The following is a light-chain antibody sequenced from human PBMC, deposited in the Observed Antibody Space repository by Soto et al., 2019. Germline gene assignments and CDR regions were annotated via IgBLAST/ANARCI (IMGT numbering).Light chain of an antibody. J-gene: IGLJ1*01. V-gene: IGLV1-40*01. CDR3: QSYDSSLSPYV. CDR2: GNS. Sequence: QSVLTQPPSVSGAPGQRVTISCTGSSSNIGAGYDVHWYQQLPGTAPKLLISGNSNRPSGVPDRFSGSKSGTSAYLAITGLQAEDEADYYCQSYDSSLSPYVFGTGTKVTVL. CDR1: SSNIGAGYD.